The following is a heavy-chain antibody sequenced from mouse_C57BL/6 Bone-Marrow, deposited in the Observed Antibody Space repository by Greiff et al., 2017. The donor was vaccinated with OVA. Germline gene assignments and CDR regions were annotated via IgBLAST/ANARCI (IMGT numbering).Heavy chain of an antibody. CDR3: ARGGLLRSAWFAY. CDR1: GYTFTSYW. D-gene: IGHD2-3*01. CDR2: INPSNGGT. Sequence: QVHVKQPGTELVKPGASVKLSCKASGYTFTSYWMHWVKQRPGQGLEWIGNINPSNGGTNYNEKFKSKATLTVDKSSSTAYMQLSSLTSEDSAVYYCARGGLLRSAWFAYWGQGTLVTVSA. V-gene: IGHV1-53*01. J-gene: IGHJ3*01.